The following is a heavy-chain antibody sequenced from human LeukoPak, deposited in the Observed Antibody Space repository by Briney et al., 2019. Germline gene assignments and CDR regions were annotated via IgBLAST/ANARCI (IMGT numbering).Heavy chain of an antibody. V-gene: IGHV1-69*06. D-gene: IGHD3-22*01. CDR2: IIPIFGTA. CDR3: ARDRGRARYYYDSSGYDL. Sequence: SVKVSCKASGGTFSSYAISWVRQAPGQGLEWMGGIIPIFGTANYAQKFQGRVTITADKSTSTAYMELSSLRSEDTAVYYCARDRGRARYYYDSSGYDLWGQGTLVTVSS. CDR1: GGTFSSYA. J-gene: IGHJ5*02.